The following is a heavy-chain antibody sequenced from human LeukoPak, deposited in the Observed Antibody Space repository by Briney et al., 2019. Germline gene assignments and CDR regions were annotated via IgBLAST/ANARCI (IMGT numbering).Heavy chain of an antibody. CDR2: IKGDEMTT. Sequence: GGSLRLSCAASGFTFTTYWMHWVRQAPGKGLEWVSRIKGDEMTTNYADSVEGRFTISRDTSKNTLFLQMSSLTVEDTAVYYCTTFVALRAFDVWGQGTMVTVS. D-gene: IGHD3-10*02. CDR3: TTFVALRAFDV. J-gene: IGHJ3*01. CDR1: GFTFTTYW. V-gene: IGHV3-74*01.